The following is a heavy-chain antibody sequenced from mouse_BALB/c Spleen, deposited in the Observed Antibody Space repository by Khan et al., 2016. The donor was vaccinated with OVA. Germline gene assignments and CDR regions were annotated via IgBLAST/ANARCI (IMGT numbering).Heavy chain of an antibody. D-gene: IGHD2-2*01. CDR3: GIALYGYSWFAY. CDR1: GFSLSNYD. J-gene: IGHJ3*01. Sequence: QVQLKESGPGLVAPSQSLSITCTVSGFSLSNYDIVWIRRPPGKGLEWLGIIWTDGGTKHNSAFMSRLSISKDNSKSQVFLKMNSLQPDDPAIYSCGIALYGYSWFAYWGQGTLVTVSA. CDR2: IWTDGGT. V-gene: IGHV2-9-2*01.